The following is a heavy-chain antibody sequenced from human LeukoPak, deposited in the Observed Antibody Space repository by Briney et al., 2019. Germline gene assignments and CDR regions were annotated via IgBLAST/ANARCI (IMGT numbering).Heavy chain of an antibody. CDR3: ARSQKGYYDSSGYRLDY. V-gene: IGHV3-21*01. CDR1: GFTFSSYS. CDR2: ISSSSSYI. D-gene: IGHD3-22*01. Sequence: GGSLRLSCAASGFTFSSYSMNWVRQAPGKGLEWVSSISSSSSYIYYADSVKGRFTISRDNAKNSLYLQMNSLRAEDTAVYYCARSQKGYYDSSGYRLDYGGQGTLVSVSS. J-gene: IGHJ4*02.